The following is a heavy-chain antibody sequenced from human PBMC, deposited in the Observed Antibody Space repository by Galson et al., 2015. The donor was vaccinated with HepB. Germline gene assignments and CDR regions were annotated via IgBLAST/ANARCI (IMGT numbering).Heavy chain of an antibody. Sequence: SVKVSCKASGYTFTINGISWLRQAPGQGLEWMGWISANSGNTNYAENFQGRVTLTRDTSTSTAYLDLRSLRSDDTATYYCASDRYYRFDYWGQGTLVTVSS. D-gene: IGHD3-9*01. V-gene: IGHV1-18*01. J-gene: IGHJ4*02. CDR2: ISANSGNT. CDR3: ASDRYYRFDY. CDR1: GYTFTING.